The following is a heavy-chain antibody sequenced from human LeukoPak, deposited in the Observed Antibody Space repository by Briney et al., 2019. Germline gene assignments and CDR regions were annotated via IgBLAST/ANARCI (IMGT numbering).Heavy chain of an antibody. J-gene: IGHJ4*02. CDR1: GYTFTGYK. Sequence: ASVKVSCKASGYTFTGYKMHWVRQTPGQGLEWMGWMNPKSGDTNYAQKFQGRVTMTRDTSISTAYMELSRLRIDDTAVYYCARAEYDIWSGQYNYWGQGTLVTVSS. CDR3: ARAEYDIWSGQYNY. D-gene: IGHD3-3*01. V-gene: IGHV1-2*02. CDR2: MNPKSGDT.